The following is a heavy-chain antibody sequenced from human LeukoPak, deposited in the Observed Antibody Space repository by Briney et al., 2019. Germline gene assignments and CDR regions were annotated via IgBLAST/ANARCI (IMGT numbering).Heavy chain of an antibody. J-gene: IGHJ5*02. CDR2: ITGSGGST. CDR3: ARGADGVSSNSRGWFDP. Sequence: QAGGSLRLSCAASGFTFSNYGLSWVRQAPGKGLEWVSGITGSGGSTYYADSVKGRFTISRDNAKNSLYLQMNSLRAEDTAVYSCARGADGVSSNSRGWFDPWGQGTLVTVSS. V-gene: IGHV3-23*01. D-gene: IGHD2-15*01. CDR1: GFTFSNYG.